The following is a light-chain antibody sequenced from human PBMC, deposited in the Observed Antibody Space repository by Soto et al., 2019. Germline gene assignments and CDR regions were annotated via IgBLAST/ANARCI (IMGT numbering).Light chain of an antibody. CDR1: RSISSW. CDR2: GAS. CDR3: QQSFSTPRT. J-gene: IGKJ1*01. V-gene: IGKV1-39*01. Sequence: DIQMTQSPSTLSGSVGDRVTITCRASRSISSWLAWYQQKPGKAPKLLIYGASSLQSGVPSRFSGSGSGTDFTLTISSLQPEDFGTYYCQQSFSTPRTFGQGTKVDIK.